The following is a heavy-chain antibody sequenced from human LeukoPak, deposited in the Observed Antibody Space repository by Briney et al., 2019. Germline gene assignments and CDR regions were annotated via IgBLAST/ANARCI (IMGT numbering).Heavy chain of an antibody. Sequence: GGSLRLSCAASGFTFSSYAMSWVRQAPGKGLEWVSVISDSGSSTYYADSVKGRFTISRDNSKNTLYLQMDSLRAEDTAVYFCARDDSNIVATTKAFDYWGQGTLVTVSS. CDR2: ISDSGSST. CDR3: ARDDSNIVATTKAFDY. J-gene: IGHJ4*02. V-gene: IGHV3-23*01. D-gene: IGHD5-12*01. CDR1: GFTFSSYA.